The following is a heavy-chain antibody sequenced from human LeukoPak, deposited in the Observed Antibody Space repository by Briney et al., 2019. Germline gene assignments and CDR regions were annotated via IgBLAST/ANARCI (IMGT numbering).Heavy chain of an antibody. CDR3: ARDVYSSGWYEY. V-gene: IGHV1-2*02. CDR1: GYTFTGYY. Sequence: GASVKVSCKASGYTFTGYYINWVRQAPGQGLEWMGWINPNSGGTNYAQKFQGRVTLTRDTSISTAYMELSRLRSDDTAVYYCARDVYSSGWYEYWGQGTLVTVSS. J-gene: IGHJ4*02. CDR2: INPNSGGT. D-gene: IGHD6-19*01.